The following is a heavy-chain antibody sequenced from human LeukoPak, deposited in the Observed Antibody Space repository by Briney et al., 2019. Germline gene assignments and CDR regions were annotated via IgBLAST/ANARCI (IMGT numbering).Heavy chain of an antibody. CDR1: GFTFGDYA. Sequence: GGSLRLSCTASGFTFGDYAMSWVRQAPGKGLEWVGFIRSKAYGGTTEYAASVKGRFTISRDDSKGIAYLQMNSLKTEDTAVYYCTRSAGYRSGWYHDYWGQGTLVTVSS. D-gene: IGHD6-19*01. CDR2: IRSKAYGGTT. CDR3: TRSAGYRSGWYHDY. J-gene: IGHJ4*02. V-gene: IGHV3-49*04.